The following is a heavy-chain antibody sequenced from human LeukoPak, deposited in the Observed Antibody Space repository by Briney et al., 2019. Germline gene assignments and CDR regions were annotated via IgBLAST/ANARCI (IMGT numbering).Heavy chain of an antibody. Sequence: ASVKVSCKASGYTFTGYYMHWVRRAPGQGLEWMGWINPNSGGTNYAQKFQGRVTMTRDTSISTAYMELSRLRSDDTAVYYCARDRGIAARPGYYYGMDVWGQGTTVTVSS. V-gene: IGHV1-2*02. J-gene: IGHJ6*02. CDR3: ARDRGIAARPGYYYGMDV. D-gene: IGHD6-6*01. CDR1: GYTFTGYY. CDR2: INPNSGGT.